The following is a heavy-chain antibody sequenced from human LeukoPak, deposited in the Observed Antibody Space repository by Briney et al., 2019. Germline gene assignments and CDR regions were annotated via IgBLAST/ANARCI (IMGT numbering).Heavy chain of an antibody. CDR3: ASGIAAAHYLNPIFDY. Sequence: PGGSLRLSCAASGFTFSSYWMSWVRQAPGKGLEWVANIKQDGSEKYYVDSVKGRLTISRDNAKNSLYLQMNSLRAEDTAVYYCASGIAAAHYLNPIFDYWGQGTLVTVSS. J-gene: IGHJ4*02. V-gene: IGHV3-7*01. CDR2: IKQDGSEK. D-gene: IGHD6-13*01. CDR1: GFTFSSYW.